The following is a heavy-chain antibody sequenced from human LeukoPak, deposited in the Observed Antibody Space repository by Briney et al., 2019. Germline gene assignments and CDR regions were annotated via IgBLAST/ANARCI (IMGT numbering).Heavy chain of an antibody. CDR1: GGSISSYY. CDR3: ARVGGYYDSSGYYYYDYYYYYMDV. D-gene: IGHD3-22*01. J-gene: IGHJ6*03. CDR2: IYYSGST. Sequence: SETLSLTCTVSGGSISSYYWSWIRQPPGKGLEWIGYIYYSGSTNYNLSLKSRVTISVDTSKNQFSLKLSSVTAADTAVYYCARVGGYYDSSGYYYYDYYYYYMDVWGKGTTVTVSS. V-gene: IGHV4-59*01.